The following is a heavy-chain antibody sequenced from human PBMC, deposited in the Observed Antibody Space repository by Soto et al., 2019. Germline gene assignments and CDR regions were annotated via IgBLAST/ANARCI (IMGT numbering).Heavy chain of an antibody. V-gene: IGHV3-74*01. CDR2: INSDGSST. CDR1: GFTFSSYW. Sequence: PGGSLRLSCAASGFTFSSYWMHWVRQAPGKGLVWVSRINSDGSSTSYADSVKGRFTISRDNAKNTLYLQMNSLRAEDTAVYYCARDRGSYYDSSGYWAYYYYYYGMDVWGQGTTVTVSS. CDR3: ARDRGSYYDSSGYWAYYYYYYGMDV. D-gene: IGHD3-22*01. J-gene: IGHJ6*02.